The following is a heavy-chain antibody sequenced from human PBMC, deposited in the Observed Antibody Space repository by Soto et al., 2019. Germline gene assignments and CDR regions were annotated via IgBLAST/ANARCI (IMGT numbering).Heavy chain of an antibody. D-gene: IGHD2-2*01. CDR2: ITTGGGTI. CDR3: ARRNSVPAAWALYFDD. V-gene: IGHV3-48*03. Sequence: PXGSLRLTSPASWFTFSSSEMDWVRQARGKGLEWLSYITTGGGTIYYADSAKGRLTISRDNAKNSLYLQMNSLRAEDTAVYYCARRNSVPAAWALYFDDWGQGALVTVSS. CDR1: WFTFSSSE. J-gene: IGHJ4*02.